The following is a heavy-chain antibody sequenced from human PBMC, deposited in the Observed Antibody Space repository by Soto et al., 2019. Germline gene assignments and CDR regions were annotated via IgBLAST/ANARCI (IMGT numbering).Heavy chain of an antibody. CDR3: VAQPGTTLLYYYYYMDV. J-gene: IGHJ6*03. CDR2: ISGSGGST. V-gene: IGHV3-23*01. CDR1: GFTFSSYA. Sequence: EVQLLESGGGLVQPGGSLRLSCAASGFTFSSYAMSWVRQAPGKGLEWVSAISGSGGSTYYADSVKGRFTISRDNSKNTLYLQMNSLRAEDTAVYYCVAQPGTTLLYYYYYMDVWGKGTTVTVSS. D-gene: IGHD1-7*01.